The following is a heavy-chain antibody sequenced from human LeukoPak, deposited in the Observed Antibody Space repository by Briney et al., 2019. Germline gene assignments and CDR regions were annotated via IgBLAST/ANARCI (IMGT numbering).Heavy chain of an antibody. D-gene: IGHD3-22*01. CDR1: GFSFSSYS. V-gene: IGHV3-21*01. Sequence: GGSLRLSCAASGFSFSSYSLNWVRQAPGKGLGWVSSISGSGGYIYYADSVKGRFTISRDNAKNSLYLQMNSLRAEDTAVYYCARDLKRRVYYDSSGSDDAFDIWGQGTMVAVSS. CDR3: ARDLKRRVYYDSSGSDDAFDI. CDR2: ISGSGGYI. J-gene: IGHJ3*02.